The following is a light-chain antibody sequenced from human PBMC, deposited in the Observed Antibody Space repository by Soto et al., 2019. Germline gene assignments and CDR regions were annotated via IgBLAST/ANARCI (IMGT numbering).Light chain of an antibody. CDR1: QVISTS. J-gene: IGKJ5*01. CDR2: AAS. CDR3: QKLFDSPIT. V-gene: IGKV1-9*01. Sequence: DIQLTQSPSFLSPSIGDSVTITCRASQVISTSLAWYQVKPGKAPKLLIYAASTLESGVPSRFSSTVSGTEFRLTITSLQTEDFATYYFQKLFDSPITLRQGTRLEIK.